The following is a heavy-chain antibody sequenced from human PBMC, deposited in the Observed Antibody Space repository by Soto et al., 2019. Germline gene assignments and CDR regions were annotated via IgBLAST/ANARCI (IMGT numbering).Heavy chain of an antibody. J-gene: IGHJ4*02. V-gene: IGHV1-46*01. Sequence: QVQLVQSGAEVKKPGASVKISCKASGYTFTSYYMNWVRQAPGQGLEWMGIINPSGGSTNYAQKLRGRVDMTRDTSTSTVYMELNSLRSEDTAVYYCARPPSPGCINAVCYPLDYWGQGTLVTVSS. CDR2: INPSGGST. CDR3: ARPPSPGCINAVCYPLDY. CDR1: GYTFTSYY. D-gene: IGHD2-8*01.